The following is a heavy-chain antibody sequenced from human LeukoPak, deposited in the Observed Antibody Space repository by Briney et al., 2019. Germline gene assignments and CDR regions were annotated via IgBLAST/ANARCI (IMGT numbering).Heavy chain of an antibody. CDR3: ARHGRYRYRSGGSCGSSWFDT. CDR2: IYHSGST. V-gene: IGHV4-59*08. CDR1: GGSLSSYY. D-gene: IGHD2-15*01. Sequence: SETLSLTCTVSGGSLSSYYWSWIRQPPGKGLEWIGYIYHSGSTTYNPSLTSRVTISVATSKNQLSLELSSVTAADTAVYYCARHGRYRYRSGGSCGSSWFDTWGQGTLVTVSS. J-gene: IGHJ5*02.